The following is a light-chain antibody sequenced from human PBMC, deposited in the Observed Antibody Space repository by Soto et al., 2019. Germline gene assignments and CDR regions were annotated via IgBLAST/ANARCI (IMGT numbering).Light chain of an antibody. V-gene: IGKV3-15*01. J-gene: IGKJ1*01. CDR2: GAS. Sequence: EIVMTQSPATLSVSPGESATLSCRASQSVTSHLGWFQQKPGQDPKLLIYGASHRVRDIPARCSGSGSGTEFTLTISGLKSEELSVYYCQQASDRPRTFGQGTKVEIK. CDR3: QQASDRPRT. CDR1: QSVTSH.